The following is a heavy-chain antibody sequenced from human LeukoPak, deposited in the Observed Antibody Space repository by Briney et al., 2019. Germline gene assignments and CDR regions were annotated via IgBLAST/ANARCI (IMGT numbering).Heavy chain of an antibody. J-gene: IGHJ6*03. Sequence: PGGSLRLSCAASGFTFSSYSMNWVRPAPGKGLEWVSSISSSSSYIYYADSVKGRFTISRDNAKNSLYLQMNSLRAEDTAVYYCARGLYCSGGSCYHYYYYMDVWGKGTTVTISS. D-gene: IGHD2-15*01. CDR3: ARGLYCSGGSCYHYYYYMDV. V-gene: IGHV3-21*01. CDR2: ISSSSSYI. CDR1: GFTFSSYS.